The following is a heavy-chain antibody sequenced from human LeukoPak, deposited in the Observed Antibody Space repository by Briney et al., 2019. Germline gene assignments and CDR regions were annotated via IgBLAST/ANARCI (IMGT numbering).Heavy chain of an antibody. Sequence: SETLSLTCTVSGGSISSHYWSWIRQPPGKGLEWIGYIYKSGSTNYNPSLKSRVTISEDMSKNQFSLKLSSVTAADTAVYYCARGGDGYNYKDYWGQGTLVTVSS. J-gene: IGHJ4*02. CDR2: IYKSGST. V-gene: IGHV4-59*11. CDR1: GGSISSHY. D-gene: IGHD5-24*01. CDR3: ARGGDGYNYKDY.